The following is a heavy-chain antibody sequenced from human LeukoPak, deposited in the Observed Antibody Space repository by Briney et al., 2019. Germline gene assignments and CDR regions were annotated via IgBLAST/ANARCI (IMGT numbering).Heavy chain of an antibody. V-gene: IGHV3-23*01. CDR1: GFTFSIYA. Sequence: GGSLRLSCAASGFTFSIYAMSWVRQAPGKGLEWVSGISGGGGSTYYADSVKGRFTISRDNSRNTLYLQMNSLRAEDTAVYYCAKSSSSMVRGVIGSHNWFDPWGQGTLVTVSS. D-gene: IGHD3-10*01. CDR2: ISGGGGST. CDR3: AKSSSSMVRGVIGSHNWFDP. J-gene: IGHJ5*02.